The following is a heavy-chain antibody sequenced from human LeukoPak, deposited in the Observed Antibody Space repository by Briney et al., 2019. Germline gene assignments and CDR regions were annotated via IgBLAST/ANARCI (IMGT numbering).Heavy chain of an antibody. CDR2: IYYSGSS. CDR1: GGSISSSSHY. V-gene: IGHV4-39*01. Sequence: SETLSLTCTVSGGSISSSSHYWVWFRRPPGKGLEWIGYIYYSGSSFCNPSLKSRVTMSVDTSKNQFSLRLNSVTAADTAVYYCARGPTVTTDYWGQGTLVTVSS. J-gene: IGHJ4*02. D-gene: IGHD4-17*01. CDR3: ARGPTVTTDY.